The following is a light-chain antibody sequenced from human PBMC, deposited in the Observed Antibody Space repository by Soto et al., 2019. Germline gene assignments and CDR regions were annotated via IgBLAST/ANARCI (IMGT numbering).Light chain of an antibody. V-gene: IGKV4-1*01. CDR2: WAS. J-gene: IGKJ1*01. CDR1: QRAFFGSSNKNY. Sequence: VMTQSPDSLAVCMGDSVTIDCKSSQRAFFGSSNKNYLAWYQQKPGQPPKLLIYWASTRESGVPDRFRGSGSGTDFTLTITSLQAEDAAVYYCQQYYETPPTFGQGTKVDIK. CDR3: QQYYETPPT.